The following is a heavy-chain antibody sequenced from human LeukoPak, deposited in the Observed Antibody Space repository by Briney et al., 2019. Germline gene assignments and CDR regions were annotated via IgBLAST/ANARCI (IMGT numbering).Heavy chain of an antibody. D-gene: IGHD5-24*01. J-gene: IGHJ4*02. CDR1: GYSFTGYW. CDR3: ARSCRDGYRDFDY. CDR2: IYPGDSDS. V-gene: IGHV5-51*01. Sequence: GESLKISCKGSGYSFTGYWIGWVRQMSGKGLEWMGIIYPGDSDSRYSPSFQGQVTISADKSISTAYLQWSSLKASDTDMYYCARSCRDGYRDFDYWGQGTLVSVSS.